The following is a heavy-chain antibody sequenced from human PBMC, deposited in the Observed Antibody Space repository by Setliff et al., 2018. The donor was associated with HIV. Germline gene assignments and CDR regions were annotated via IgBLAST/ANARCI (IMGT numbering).Heavy chain of an antibody. Sequence: SETLSLTCTVSDVSISAYYWSWIRQPPGKGLEWIGDIFYTGSTNYNPSLKSRVTMSIDTSKNQFSLKLSSVTAADTAVYFCARRQSYYDILNGRAFDALDIWGQGTKVTVSS. CDR1: DVSISAYY. CDR2: IFYTGST. V-gene: IGHV4-59*08. D-gene: IGHD3-9*01. J-gene: IGHJ3*02. CDR3: ARRQSYYDILNGRAFDALDI.